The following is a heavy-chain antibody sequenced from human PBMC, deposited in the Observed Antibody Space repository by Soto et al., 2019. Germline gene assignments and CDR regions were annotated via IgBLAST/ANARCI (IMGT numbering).Heavy chain of an antibody. CDR1: GFTFTSSA. CDR2: IVVGSGNT. V-gene: IGHV1-58*01. J-gene: IGHJ3*02. Sequence: VKVSCKASGFTFTSSAVQWVRQARGQRLEWIGWIVVGSGNTNYAQKFQERVTMTEDTSTDTAYMELSSLRSEDTAVYYCATDASIVVVPAARMGAFDIWGQGTIVTVSS. CDR3: ATDASIVVVPAARMGAFDI. D-gene: IGHD2-2*01.